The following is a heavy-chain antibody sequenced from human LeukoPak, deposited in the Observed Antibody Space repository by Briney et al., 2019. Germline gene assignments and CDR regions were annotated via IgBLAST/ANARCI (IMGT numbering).Heavy chain of an antibody. J-gene: IGHJ6*02. CDR2: INPNSGGI. CDR1: GYTFTGYY. V-gene: IGHV1-2*02. CDR3: ARGGVLGYCSSTSCYAGGNYYYYGMDV. Sequence: ASVKVSCKASGYTFTGYYMHWVRQAPGQGLEWMGWINPNSGGINYAQKFQGRVTMTRDTSISTAYMELSRLRSDDTAVYYCARGGVLGYCSSTSCYAGGNYYYYGMDVWGQGTTVTVSS. D-gene: IGHD2-2*01.